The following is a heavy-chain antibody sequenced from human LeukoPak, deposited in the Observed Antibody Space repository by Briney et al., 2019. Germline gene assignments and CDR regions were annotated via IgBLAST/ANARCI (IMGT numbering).Heavy chain of an antibody. V-gene: IGHV3-7*01. J-gene: IGHJ4*02. D-gene: IGHD1-26*01. CDR1: GFTFSAYS. Sequence: GGSLRLSRAASGFTFSAYSMSWVRQAPGKGLEWVANIKQDGSEKYYVGSVEGRFTISRDNAKNSLYLQMNSLRAEDTAVYYCARDPGPRVPPGSYSDYWGQGTLVTVSS. CDR2: IKQDGSEK. CDR3: ARDPGPRVPPGSYSDY.